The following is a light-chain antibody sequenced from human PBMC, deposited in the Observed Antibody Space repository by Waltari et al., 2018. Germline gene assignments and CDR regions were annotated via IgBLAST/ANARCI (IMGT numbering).Light chain of an antibody. CDR1: QSVNRW. J-gene: IGKJ1*01. V-gene: IGKV1-5*03. Sequence: DIQMTQSPSTLSASVGHRVTITCRASQSVNRWLAWYQQKPGKAPKLLISKASALQNGVAPRFSGGGSGTEFTLTISNLQPDDSSTYYCQQYEAFPVTFGQGTKVEIK. CDR2: KAS. CDR3: QQYEAFPVT.